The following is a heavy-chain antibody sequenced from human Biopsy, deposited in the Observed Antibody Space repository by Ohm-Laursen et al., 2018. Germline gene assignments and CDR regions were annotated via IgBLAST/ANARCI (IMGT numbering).Heavy chain of an antibody. CDR1: GFRFDNTG. Sequence: SLRLSCAASGFRFDNTGMHWVRQGPGKGLERVAGISWSSDSITYVKSVTGRFTISRDNGENSLYLQMNSLRPEDTALYYCTKNTQWEGSGYLDAFHIWGHGAMVTVSS. V-gene: IGHV3-9*01. CDR3: TKNTQWEGSGYLDAFHI. CDR2: ISWSSDSI. D-gene: IGHD3-22*01. J-gene: IGHJ3*02.